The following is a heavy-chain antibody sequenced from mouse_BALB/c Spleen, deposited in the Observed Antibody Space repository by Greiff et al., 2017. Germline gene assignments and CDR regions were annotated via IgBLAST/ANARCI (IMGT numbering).Heavy chain of an antibody. J-gene: IGHJ4*01. CDR1: GFTFSSYT. Sequence: DVMLVESGGGLVKPGGSLKLSCAASGFTFSSYTMSWVRQTPEKRLEWVATISSGGSYTYYPDSVKGRFTISRDNAKNTLYLQMSSLKSEDTAMYYCARKGGNEGGYAMDYWGQGTSVTVSS. CDR2: ISSGGSYT. D-gene: IGHD6-1*01. V-gene: IGHV5-6-4*01. CDR3: ARKGGNEGGYAMDY.